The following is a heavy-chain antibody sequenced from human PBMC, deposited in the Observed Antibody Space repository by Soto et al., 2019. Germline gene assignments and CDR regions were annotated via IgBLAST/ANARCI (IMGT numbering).Heavy chain of an antibody. CDR2: ISYDGSNK. V-gene: IGHV3-30*03. Sequence: QVQLVESGGGVVQPGRSLRLSCAASGFTFSSYGMHWVRQAPGKGLEWVAVISYDGSNKYYADSVKGRFTISRDNSKNTLYLQMSSRRAEDTAVYYCARSPYSVSYLAYFDYWGQGTLVTVSS. J-gene: IGHJ4*02. D-gene: IGHD1-26*01. CDR3: ARSPYSVSYLAYFDY. CDR1: GFTFSSYG.